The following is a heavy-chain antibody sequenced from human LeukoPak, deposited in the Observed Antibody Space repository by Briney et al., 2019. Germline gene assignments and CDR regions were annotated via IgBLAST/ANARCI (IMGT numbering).Heavy chain of an antibody. J-gene: IGHJ4*02. CDR1: GDRVSTNSAA. Sequence: SQTLSLTCAISGDRVSTNSAAWNWIRQSPSRGLEWLGRTYYRSKWYNDYDVSVKSRITINPDTSKNQFSLQLTPVTPEDTAVYYCARDRIAAAGTFDYWGQGTLVIVSS. CDR2: TYYRSKWYN. CDR3: ARDRIAAAGTFDY. V-gene: IGHV6-1*01. D-gene: IGHD6-13*01.